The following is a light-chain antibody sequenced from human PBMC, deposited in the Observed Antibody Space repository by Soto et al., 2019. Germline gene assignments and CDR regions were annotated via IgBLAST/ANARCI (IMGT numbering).Light chain of an antibody. CDR2: GAY. Sequence: EIVLTQSPGTLSLSPGERATLSCRASQSVISISLAWYQQKPGQTPRLLIFGAYTRASGIPGRFSGSGSGTEFTLTISSLQSEDFAVYYCQQYDDWPSIGQGTKVDIK. V-gene: IGKV3-15*01. J-gene: IGKJ1*01. CDR1: QSVISI. CDR3: QQYDDWPS.